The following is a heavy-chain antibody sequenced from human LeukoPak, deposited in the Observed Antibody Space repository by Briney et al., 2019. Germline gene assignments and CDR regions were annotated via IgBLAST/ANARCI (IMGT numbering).Heavy chain of an antibody. Sequence: GASVKVSCKASGYTFTSYYMHWVRQAPGQGLEWMGIIXXSGGSTSYAQKFQGRVTMTRDTSTSTVYMELSSLSSEDTAVYYCARGGRERYSSGWTDAFDIWGQGTMVTVSS. CDR3: ARGGRERYSSGWTDAFDI. J-gene: IGHJ3*02. CDR2: IXXSGGST. CDR1: GYTFTSYY. V-gene: IGHV1-46*01. D-gene: IGHD6-19*01.